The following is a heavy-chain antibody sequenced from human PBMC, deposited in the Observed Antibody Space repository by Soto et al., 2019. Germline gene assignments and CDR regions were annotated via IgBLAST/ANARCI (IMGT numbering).Heavy chain of an antibody. D-gene: IGHD1-26*01. V-gene: IGHV5-51*01. CDR3: ARHPNQWELLFPARGSSGGGVFDI. Sequence: PGESLKISCKGSGYSFTSYWIGWVRQMLGKGLEWMGIIYPGDSDTRYSPSFQGQVTISADKSISTAYLQWSSLKASDTAMYYCARHPNQWELLFPARGSSGGGVFDIWGQGAMVTVSS. CDR2: IYPGDSDT. CDR1: GYSFTSYW. J-gene: IGHJ3*02.